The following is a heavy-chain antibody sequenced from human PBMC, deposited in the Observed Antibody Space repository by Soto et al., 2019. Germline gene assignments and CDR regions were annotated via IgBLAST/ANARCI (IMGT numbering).Heavy chain of an antibody. D-gene: IGHD5-18*01. CDR1: GGSISSYY. CDR2: IYYSGST. Sequence: SETLSLTCTVSGGSISSYYWSWIRQPPGKGLEWIGYIYYSGSTNYNPSLKSRVTISVDTSKNQFSLSLSSVTAADTAVYYCARPRILGYNYGMNYFDPWGPGTLVTVSS. J-gene: IGHJ5*02. CDR3: ARPRILGYNYGMNYFDP. V-gene: IGHV4-59*12.